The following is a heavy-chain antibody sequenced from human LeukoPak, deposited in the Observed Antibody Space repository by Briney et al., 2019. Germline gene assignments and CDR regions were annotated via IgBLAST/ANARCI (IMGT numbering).Heavy chain of an antibody. CDR2: IYYSGST. V-gene: IGHV4-59*01. J-gene: IGHJ6*02. CDR3: ASIKWGSDYYYGMDV. Sequence: SETLSLTCTVYGGSISSYYWSWIRQPPGKGLEWIGDIYYSGSTNYNPSLKSRVTISVDTSKNQFSLKLSSVTAADTAVYYCASIKWGSDYYYGMDVWGQGTTVTVSS. D-gene: IGHD7-27*01. CDR1: GGSISSYY.